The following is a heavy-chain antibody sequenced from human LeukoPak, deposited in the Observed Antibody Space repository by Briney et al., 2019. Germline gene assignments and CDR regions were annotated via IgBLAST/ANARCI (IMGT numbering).Heavy chain of an antibody. CDR2: ISSSSSYI. D-gene: IGHD6-6*01. CDR1: GFTFSSYS. CDR3: ARDRTGIAARYFDY. V-gene: IGHV3-21*01. Sequence: GGSLRLSCAASGFTFSSYSTNWVRQAPGKGLEWVSSISSSSSYIYYADSVKGRFTISRDNAKNSLYLQMNSLRAEDTAVYYCARDRTGIAARYFDYWGQGTLVTVSP. J-gene: IGHJ4*02.